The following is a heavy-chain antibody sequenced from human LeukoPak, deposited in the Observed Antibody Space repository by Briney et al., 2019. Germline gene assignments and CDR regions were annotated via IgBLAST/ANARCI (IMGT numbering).Heavy chain of an antibody. D-gene: IGHD3-3*01. J-gene: IGHJ4*02. Sequence: SETLSLTCTVSGGSISSYYWSWIRQPPGKGLEWIGYIYYSGSTNYNPSLKSRVTISVDTSKNQFSLKLSSVTAADTAVYYCARDNYDFWSGYLGGRYYFDYWGQGTLVTVSS. CDR3: ARDNYDFWSGYLGGRYYFDY. CDR2: IYYSGST. CDR1: GGSISSYY. V-gene: IGHV4-59*12.